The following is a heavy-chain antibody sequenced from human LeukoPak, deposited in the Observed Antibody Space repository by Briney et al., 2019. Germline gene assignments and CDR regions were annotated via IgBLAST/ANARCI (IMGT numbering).Heavy chain of an antibody. CDR2: INWNGGST. CDR1: GFTFDDYG. CDR3: ARDHRGYYDSSGEFDY. Sequence: PGGSLRLSCVASGFTFDDYGMSWVRQAPGKGLEWVSGINWNGGSTGYADSVKGRFTISRDNAKNSLYLQMNSLRAEDTAVYYCARDHRGYYDSSGEFDYWGQGTLVTVSS. J-gene: IGHJ4*02. D-gene: IGHD3-22*01. V-gene: IGHV3-20*04.